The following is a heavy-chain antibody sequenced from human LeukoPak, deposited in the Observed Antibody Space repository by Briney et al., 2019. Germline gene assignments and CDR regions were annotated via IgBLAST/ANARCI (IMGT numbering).Heavy chain of an antibody. D-gene: IGHD3-22*01. CDR1: DGSISSYF. V-gene: IGHV4-59*01. Sequence: PSETLSLTCSVSDGSISSYFWSWIRQPLGKGLEWIGYIYYSGSTNYNPSPKSRVTISVDTYKNQFSLKLSSVAAADTAVYYCAKSSDYYGGYLDYWGQGTMVTVSS. CDR3: AKSSDYYGGYLDY. J-gene: IGHJ4*02. CDR2: IYYSGST.